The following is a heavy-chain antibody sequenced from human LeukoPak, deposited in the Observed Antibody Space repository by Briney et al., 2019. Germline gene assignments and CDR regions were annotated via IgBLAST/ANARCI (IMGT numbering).Heavy chain of an antibody. V-gene: IGHV4-59*01. Sequence: SETLSLTCTVSGVSIRSFYWSWIRQPPGKGLEWIGYIYYSGSANYDPSLKSRVTTSVDTSKNQFSLKLTSVTAADTAVYYCARLGEKHYGSGSYTLDYWGQGTLVTVSS. CDR1: GVSIRSFY. J-gene: IGHJ4*02. D-gene: IGHD3-10*01. CDR3: ARLGEKHYGSGSYTLDY. CDR2: IYYSGSA.